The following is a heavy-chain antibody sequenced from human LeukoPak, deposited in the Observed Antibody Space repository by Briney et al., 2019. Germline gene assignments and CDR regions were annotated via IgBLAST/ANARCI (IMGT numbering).Heavy chain of an antibody. CDR3: ARSNPAAIEGDFDY. Sequence: GGSLRLSCAASGFTFSSYSMNWVRQAPGKGLEWVSSISSSSSYIYYADSVKGRFTISRDNAKNSLYLQMNSLRAEDTAVYYCARSNPAAIEGDFDYWGQGTLVTVPS. D-gene: IGHD2-2*02. V-gene: IGHV3-21*01. J-gene: IGHJ4*02. CDR2: ISSSSSYI. CDR1: GFTFSSYS.